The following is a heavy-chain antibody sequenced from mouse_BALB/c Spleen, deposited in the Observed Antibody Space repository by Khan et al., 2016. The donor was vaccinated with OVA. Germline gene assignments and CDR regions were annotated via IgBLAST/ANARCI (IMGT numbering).Heavy chain of an antibody. J-gene: IGHJ3*01. V-gene: IGHV5-9-1*01. D-gene: IGHD2-1*01. CDR1: GFTFSSFV. Sequence: EVELVESGGGLVEPGGSLKLSCAASGFTFSSFVMSWVRQTPEKRLEWVATISSAATYTYYPDSVKGRFTISRDNAKNTLYLQINSLRSDDTAIYYCANGNYGWFAYWGQGTLVTVST. CDR2: ISSAATYT. CDR3: ANGNYGWFAY.